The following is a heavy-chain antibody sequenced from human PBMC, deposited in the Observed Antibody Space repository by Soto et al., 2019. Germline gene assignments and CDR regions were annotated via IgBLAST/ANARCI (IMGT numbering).Heavy chain of an antibody. CDR3: ARTAVYYDFWSGYHL. V-gene: IGHV5-51*01. Sequence: GESLKISCMGSGDSFTSYWIGWVRQMPGKGLEWMGIIYPGDSDTRYSPSFQGQVTISADKSISTAYLQWSSLKASDTAMYYCARTAVYYDFWSGYHLWGQGPLVTVSS. J-gene: IGHJ5*02. CDR2: IYPGDSDT. D-gene: IGHD3-3*01. CDR1: GDSFTSYW.